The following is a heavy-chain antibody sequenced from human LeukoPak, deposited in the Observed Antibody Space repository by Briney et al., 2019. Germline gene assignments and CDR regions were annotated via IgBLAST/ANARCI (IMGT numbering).Heavy chain of an antibody. CDR2: IYYSGST. J-gene: IGHJ4*02. D-gene: IGHD5-18*01. CDR3: ARRGYSYGYGGGFDY. CDR1: GGSISSSSYY. V-gene: IGHV4-61*05. Sequence: PSETLSLTCTVSGGSISSSSYYWSWIRQPPGKGLEWIGYIYYSGSTNCNPSLKSRVTISVDTSKNQFSLKLSSVTAPDTAVYYCARRGYSYGYGGGFDYWGQGTLVTVSS.